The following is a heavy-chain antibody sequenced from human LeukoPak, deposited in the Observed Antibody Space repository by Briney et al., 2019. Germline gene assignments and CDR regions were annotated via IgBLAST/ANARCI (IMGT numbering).Heavy chain of an antibody. V-gene: IGHV3-21*01. CDR3: ARAGDIVVVVAATLGAFDI. Sequence: GGSLRLSCAASGFTFSSYSMNWVRQAPGKGLEWVSSISSSSSYIYYADSVKGRFTISRDNAKNSLYLQMNSLRAEDTAVYYCARAGDIVVVVAATLGAFDIWGQGTMVTVSS. CDR2: ISSSSSYI. D-gene: IGHD2-15*01. CDR1: GFTFSSYS. J-gene: IGHJ3*02.